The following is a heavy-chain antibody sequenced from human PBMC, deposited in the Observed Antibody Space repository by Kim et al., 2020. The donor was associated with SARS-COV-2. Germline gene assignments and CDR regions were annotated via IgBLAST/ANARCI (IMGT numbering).Heavy chain of an antibody. CDR2: INHSGST. CDR3: ARDLLSSWPPFDY. J-gene: IGHJ4*02. Sequence: SETLSLTCAVYGGSFSGYYWSWIRQPPGKGLEWIGEINHSGSTNYNPSLKSRVTISVDTSKNQFSLKLSSVTAADTAVYYCARDLLSSWPPFDYWGQGTLVTVSS. V-gene: IGHV4-34*01. D-gene: IGHD6-13*01. CDR1: GGSFSGYY.